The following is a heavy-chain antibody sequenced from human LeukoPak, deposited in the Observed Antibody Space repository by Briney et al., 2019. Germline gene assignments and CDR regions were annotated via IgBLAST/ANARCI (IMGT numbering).Heavy chain of an antibody. Sequence: SVKVSCKASGGSFSTYGISWVRQAPGRGLEWMGGIIPLFGTPYFAQRFQGRVTVTADESTSTAYMELSSLRSEDTAVYYCARDLGGAPYYYYYMDVWGKGTTVTVSS. J-gene: IGHJ6*03. D-gene: IGHD1-26*01. V-gene: IGHV1-69*01. CDR2: IIPLFGTP. CDR1: GGSFSTYG. CDR3: ARDLGGAPYYYYYMDV.